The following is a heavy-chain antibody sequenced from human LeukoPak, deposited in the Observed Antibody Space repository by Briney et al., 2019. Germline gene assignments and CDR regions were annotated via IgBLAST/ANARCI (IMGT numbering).Heavy chain of an antibody. CDR1: GFTFSSYA. CDR2: ISGSGGST. CDR3: AKDPGVVPAHYFDY. Sequence: GGSLRLSCAASGFTFSSYAMSWVRQAPGKGLEWVSAISGSGGSTYYADSVKGRFTIFRDNSKNTLYLQMNSLRAEDTAVYYCAKDPGVVPAHYFDYWGQGILVTVSS. V-gene: IGHV3-23*01. D-gene: IGHD2-2*01. J-gene: IGHJ4*02.